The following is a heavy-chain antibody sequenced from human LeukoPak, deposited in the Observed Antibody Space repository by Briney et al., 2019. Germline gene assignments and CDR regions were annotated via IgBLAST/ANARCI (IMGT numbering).Heavy chain of an antibody. CDR3: ARGSYYGDYLDY. CDR1: GASIRSHY. V-gene: IGHV4-59*08. D-gene: IGHD2-21*02. Sequence: SSETLSLTCTVSGASIRSHYWSWIRQPPGKGLEWIGYIYYSGSTSYNPSLKSRVTISVDTSKNQFSLKLNSVTAADTAVYYCARGSYYGDYLDYWGQGTLVTVSS. CDR2: IYYSGST. J-gene: IGHJ4*02.